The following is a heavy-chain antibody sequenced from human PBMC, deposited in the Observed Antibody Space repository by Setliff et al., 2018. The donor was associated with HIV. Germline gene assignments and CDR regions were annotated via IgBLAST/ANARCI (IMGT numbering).Heavy chain of an antibody. CDR1: GGSFSGYY. CDR2: IHTTGSP. CDR3: ARLLEGPEYSSDFRYFDWFPDV. D-gene: IGHD3-9*01. J-gene: IGHJ4*02. V-gene: IGHV4-4*08. Sequence: LSLTCAVYGGSFSGYYWSWIRQPPGKGLEWIGSIHTTGSPKNNPSLQSRVSISIDMAKSLFSLELSSVTAADTAVYYCARLLEGPEYSSDFRYFDWFPDVWGQGTLVTVS.